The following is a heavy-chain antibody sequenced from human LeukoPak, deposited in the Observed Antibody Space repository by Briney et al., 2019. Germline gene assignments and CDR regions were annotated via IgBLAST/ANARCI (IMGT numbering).Heavy chain of an antibody. Sequence: GGSLRLSCAASGFTFSSYGMHWVRQAPGKGLEWVAFIRYDGSNKYYADSVKGRFTISRDNSKNTLYLQMNSLRAEDTAVYYCAKDRGSYRSYYYYYMDVWGKGTTVTVSS. J-gene: IGHJ6*03. CDR2: IRYDGSNK. D-gene: IGHD1-26*01. CDR1: GFTFSSYG. V-gene: IGHV3-30*02. CDR3: AKDRGSYRSYYYYYMDV.